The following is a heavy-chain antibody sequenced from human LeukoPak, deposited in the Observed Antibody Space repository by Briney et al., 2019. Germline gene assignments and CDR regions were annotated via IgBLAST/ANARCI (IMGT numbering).Heavy chain of an antibody. Sequence: GGSLRLSCAASGFTFSNYGMHWVRQAPGKGLEWVALIGYDGSNKYYADSVKGRFTISRDNSKNTLYLQVSSLRAEDTAVYYCAKGPRPLGMAPAEDYWGQGTLVTVSS. J-gene: IGHJ4*02. V-gene: IGHV3-30*02. CDR3: AKGPRPLGMAPAEDY. D-gene: IGHD6-13*01. CDR1: GFTFSNYG. CDR2: IGYDGSNK.